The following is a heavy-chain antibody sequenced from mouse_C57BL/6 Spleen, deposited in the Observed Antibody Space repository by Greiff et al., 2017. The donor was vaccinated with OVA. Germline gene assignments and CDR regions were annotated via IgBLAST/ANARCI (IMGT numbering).Heavy chain of an antibody. D-gene: IGHD6-1*01. CDR2: IYPRDGST. CDR1: GYTFTSYD. Sequence: QVQLRESGPELVKPGASVKLSCKASGYTFTSYDINWVKQRPGQGLEWIGWIYPRDGSTKYNEKFTGKATLTVDTSSSTAYLELHSLTSEDSAVYFCECSSLYYFDYWGQGTTLTVSS. V-gene: IGHV1-85*01. J-gene: IGHJ2*01. CDR3: ECSSLYYFDY.